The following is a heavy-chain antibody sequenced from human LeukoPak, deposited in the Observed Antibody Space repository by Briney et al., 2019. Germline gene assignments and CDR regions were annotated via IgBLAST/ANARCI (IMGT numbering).Heavy chain of an antibody. CDR2: IAYDGTNK. V-gene: IGHV3-30*04. Sequence: GGSLRLSCGASGFIFSNSPMHWVRQAPGKGLEWVAVIAYDGTNKYYADSVKGRFTISRDNAGNSLYLQMNSLRAEDTAVYYCVPHPHYDWHFDFWGRGTLVTVSS. D-gene: IGHD5-12*01. CDR3: VPHPHYDWHFDF. CDR1: GFIFSNSP. J-gene: IGHJ2*01.